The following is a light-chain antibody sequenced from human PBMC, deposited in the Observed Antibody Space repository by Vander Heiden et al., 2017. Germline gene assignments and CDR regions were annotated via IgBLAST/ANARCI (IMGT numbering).Light chain of an antibody. J-gene: IGKJ2*01. CDR1: QSISSW. Sequence: DIQMTQSPSTLSASVGDRVTITCRASQSISSWLAWYQQKPGKAPKLLIYKASSLESGVPSRFSGSGSGTEFTLTISSLQPDDFATYYCQQYNSYSGTFGQWTKLDIK. CDR2: KAS. V-gene: IGKV1-5*03. CDR3: QQYNSYSGT.